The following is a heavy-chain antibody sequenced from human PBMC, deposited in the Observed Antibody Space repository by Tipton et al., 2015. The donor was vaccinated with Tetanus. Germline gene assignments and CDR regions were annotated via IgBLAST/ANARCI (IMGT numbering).Heavy chain of an antibody. V-gene: IGHV4-61*01. CDR1: GGSVNSGTYY. CDR3: ARGATTVTWGHGGGRDGRGDAFDI. J-gene: IGHJ3*02. CDR2: IYYSGST. Sequence: TLSLTCTVSGGSVNSGTYYWSWIRQPPGKGLEWLGCIYYSGSTNYNPSLKSRVTISVDTSKNQFSLKLSSVTAADTAVYYCARGATTVTWGHGGGRDGRGDAFDIWGQGTMVTFSS. D-gene: IGHD4-11*01.